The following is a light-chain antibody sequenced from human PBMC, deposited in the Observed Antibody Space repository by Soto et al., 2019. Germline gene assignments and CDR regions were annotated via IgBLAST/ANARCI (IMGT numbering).Light chain of an antibody. J-gene: IGKJ5*01. V-gene: IGKV2-40*01. Sequence: DIVMTQTPLSLPVTPGEPASISCRSSQSLLDSDDGNTHLEWYLHKPWQSSQLLIYALSYRASXVXDMXSASGSGTDFTLTISSVEAEDVGIYYCLQRVDFPMTFGQGTRLEMK. CDR3: LQRVDFPMT. CDR1: QSLLDSDDGNTH. CDR2: ALS.